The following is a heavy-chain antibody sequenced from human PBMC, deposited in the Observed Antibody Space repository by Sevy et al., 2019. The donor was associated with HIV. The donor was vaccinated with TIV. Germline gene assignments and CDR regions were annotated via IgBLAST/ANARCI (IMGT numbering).Heavy chain of an antibody. CDR2: ISGSGGDT. D-gene: IGHD3-22*01. CDR3: AKDAYYYDGSGYSMSQWYYGMDV. V-gene: IGHV3-23*01. CDR1: GFTFSTYA. Sequence: GGSLRLSCAASGFTFSTYAMSWVRQAPGKGLEWVSVISGSGGDTYYAESVKGRFTISRDNSKKTLYLQMNSLRAEDTAVYYCAKDAYYYDGSGYSMSQWYYGMDVWGQRTTVTVSS. J-gene: IGHJ6*02.